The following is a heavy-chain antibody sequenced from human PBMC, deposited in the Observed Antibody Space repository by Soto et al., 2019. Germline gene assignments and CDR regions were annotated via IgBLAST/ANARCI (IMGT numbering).Heavy chain of an antibody. Sequence: EVQLVESGGGLVKPGGSLRLSCAASGFTFSNAWMSWVRQAPGKGLEWVGRIKSKTDGGTTDYAAPVKCRFTISRDDSKNTLYLQMNSLKTEDTAVYYCTTVLEDDYGDQVDYWGQGTLVTVSS. CDR3: TTVLEDDYGDQVDY. D-gene: IGHD4-17*01. V-gene: IGHV3-15*01. CDR2: IKSKTDGGTT. CDR1: GFTFSNAW. J-gene: IGHJ4*02.